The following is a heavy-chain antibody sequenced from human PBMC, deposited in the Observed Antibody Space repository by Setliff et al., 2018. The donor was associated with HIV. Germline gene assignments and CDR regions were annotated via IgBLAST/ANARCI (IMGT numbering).Heavy chain of an antibody. Sequence: PGGSLRLSCAASGFTFSSYSMNWVRQAPGKGLEWVSSTDSSSTYIYYADSVKGRFTISRDNAENSLYLQMNSLGAQDTAVYYCAKDLGTYSSGRALDPWGQGALVTVSA. D-gene: IGHD6-19*01. CDR3: AKDLGTYSSGRALDP. CDR1: GFTFSSYS. J-gene: IGHJ5*02. V-gene: IGHV3-21*01. CDR2: TDSSSTYI.